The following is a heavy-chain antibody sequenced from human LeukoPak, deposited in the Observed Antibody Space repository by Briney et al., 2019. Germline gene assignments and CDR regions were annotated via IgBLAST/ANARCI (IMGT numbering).Heavy chain of an antibody. D-gene: IGHD3-10*01. CDR1: GFTFSSYA. J-gene: IGHJ5*02. Sequence: PGGSLRLSCAASGFTFSSYAMSWVRQAPGKGLEWVSYISSSSSTIYYADSVKGRFTISRDNAKNSLYLQMNSLRDEDTAVYYCAREDYGSGNYGVDLWGQGTLVTVSS. CDR3: AREDYGSGNYGVDL. CDR2: ISSSSSTI. V-gene: IGHV3-48*02.